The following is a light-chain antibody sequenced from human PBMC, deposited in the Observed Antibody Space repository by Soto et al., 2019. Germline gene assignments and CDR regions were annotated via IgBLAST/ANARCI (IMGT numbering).Light chain of an antibody. V-gene: IGKV1-5*01. CDR2: DAS. CDR3: QQYNSYWT. J-gene: IGKJ1*01. CDR1: QSISSW. Sequence: IQMTQSPSTLSASVGDRVTINCRTGQSISSWLAWYQQKPGKAPKLLIYDASSLESGVPSRFSGSGSGTEFTLTISSLQPDDFATYYCQQYNSYWTFGQGTKVDIK.